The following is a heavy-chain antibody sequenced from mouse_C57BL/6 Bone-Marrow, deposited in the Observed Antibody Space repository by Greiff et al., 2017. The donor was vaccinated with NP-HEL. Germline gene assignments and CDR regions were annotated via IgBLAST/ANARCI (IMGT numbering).Heavy chain of an antibody. J-gene: IGHJ4*01. CDR3: ARDLYYAMDY. CDR1: GFTFSSYA. Sequence: EVQLVESGGGLVKPGGSLKLSCAASGFTFSSYAMSWVRQTPEKRLEWVATISDGGSYTYYPDNVKGRFTISRDNANNNQYLQMSHLKSEDTAMYYCARDLYYAMDYWGQGTSATVSS. V-gene: IGHV5-4*01. CDR2: ISDGGSYT.